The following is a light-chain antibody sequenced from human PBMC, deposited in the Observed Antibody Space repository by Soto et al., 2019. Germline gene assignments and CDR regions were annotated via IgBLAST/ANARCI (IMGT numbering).Light chain of an antibody. J-gene: IGKJ1*01. CDR2: DAS. CDR3: QQNNSDWP. CDR1: QSISSW. V-gene: IGKV1-5*01. Sequence: DIQMTQSPSTLSASVGDRVTITCRASQSISSWLAWYQQKPGKAPKLLIYDASSLESGVPSRISGSGYGTEFTLTISSLQPDDFATSFCQQNNSDWPFGQGTKVEIK.